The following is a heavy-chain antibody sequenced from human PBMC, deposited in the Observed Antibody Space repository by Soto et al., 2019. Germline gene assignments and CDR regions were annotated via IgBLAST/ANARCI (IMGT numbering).Heavy chain of an antibody. Sequence: ASVKVSCKASGYTSTSYGISWVRQAPGQGLEWMGWISAYNGNTNYAQKLQGRVTMTTDTSTSTAYMELRSLRSDDTAVYYCARVSGSYYRDAFDIWGQGTMVTVSS. CDR3: ARVSGSYYRDAFDI. V-gene: IGHV1-18*04. J-gene: IGHJ3*02. CDR2: ISAYNGNT. D-gene: IGHD1-26*01. CDR1: GYTSTSYG.